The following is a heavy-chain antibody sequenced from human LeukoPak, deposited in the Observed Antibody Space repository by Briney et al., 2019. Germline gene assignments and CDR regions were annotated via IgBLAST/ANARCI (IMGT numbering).Heavy chain of an antibody. D-gene: IGHD4-17*01. V-gene: IGHV4-39*01. Sequence: SETLSLTCTVSGGSISSSSYYWGWIRQPPGKGLEWIGSIYYSGSTYYNPSLKSRVTISVDTSKNQFSLKLSSVTAADTAVYYCARMPDYGDYANFDYWGQGTLVTVSS. J-gene: IGHJ4*02. CDR1: GGSISSSSYY. CDR2: IYYSGST. CDR3: ARMPDYGDYANFDY.